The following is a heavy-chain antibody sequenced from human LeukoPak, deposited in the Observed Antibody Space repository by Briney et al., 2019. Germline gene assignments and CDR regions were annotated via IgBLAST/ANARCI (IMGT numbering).Heavy chain of an antibody. D-gene: IGHD5-18*01. CDR1: GFTFSSYA. Sequence: GGSLRLSCAASGFTFSSYAMHWVRQAPGKGLEWVAVISYDGSNKYYADSVKGRFTISRDNSKNTLYLQMNSLRAEDTAVYYCASDSSREETWIQHYFDYWGQGTLVTVSS. V-gene: IGHV3-30*04. J-gene: IGHJ4*02. CDR3: ASDSSREETWIQHYFDY. CDR2: ISYDGSNK.